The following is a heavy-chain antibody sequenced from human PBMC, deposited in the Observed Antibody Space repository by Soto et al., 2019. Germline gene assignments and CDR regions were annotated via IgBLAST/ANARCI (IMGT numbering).Heavy chain of an antibody. D-gene: IGHD1-1*01. CDR3: ARPNGPRHYYYGMDV. J-gene: IGHJ6*02. CDR2: IYPGDSDT. CDR1: GYSFTTYW. V-gene: IGHV5-51*01. Sequence: GESLKISCKGSGYSFTTYWIGWVRQMPGKGLEWMGIIYPGDSDTRYSPSFQGQVTISADKSISTAYLQWSSLQASDPAMYYCARPNGPRHYYYGMDVWGQGTTVTVSS.